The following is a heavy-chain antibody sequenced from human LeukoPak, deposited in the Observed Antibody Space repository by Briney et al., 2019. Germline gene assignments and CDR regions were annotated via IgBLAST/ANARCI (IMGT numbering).Heavy chain of an antibody. D-gene: IGHD6-19*01. V-gene: IGHV3-7*01. Sequence: GGSLRLSCAASGFTFSNYWMSWVRQAPGKGLEWVANIKQEGSEKYYVDSVEGRITISRDNTKNSLYLQMNSLRAEDTAVYYCARAFYSSGWYNYWGQGTLVTVSS. CDR2: IKQEGSEK. CDR1: GFTFSNYW. J-gene: IGHJ4*02. CDR3: ARAFYSSGWYNY.